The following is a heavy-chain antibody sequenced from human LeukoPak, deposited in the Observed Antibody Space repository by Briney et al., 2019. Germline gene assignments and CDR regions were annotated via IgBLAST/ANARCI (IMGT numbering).Heavy chain of an antibody. CDR3: AAQLLWFGEDNPHFDY. V-gene: IGHV4-31*03. Sequence: PSEALSLTCIVSGGSISSGGYYWNWIRQHPGTGLEWIGYIYYSGSTYYNPSLKSRVIISADTSKNQFSLKLTSVTAADTAVYYCAAQLLWFGEDNPHFDYWGQGTLVTVSS. D-gene: IGHD3-10*01. J-gene: IGHJ4*02. CDR1: GGSISSGGYY. CDR2: IYYSGST.